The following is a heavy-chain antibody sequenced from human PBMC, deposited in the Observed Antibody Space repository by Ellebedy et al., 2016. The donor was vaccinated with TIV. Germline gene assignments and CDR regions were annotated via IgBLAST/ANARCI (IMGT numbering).Heavy chain of an antibody. V-gene: IGHV1-3*04. CDR1: GHTFTSYG. CDR2: FNTGNDNT. J-gene: IGHJ6*02. D-gene: IGHD3-3*01. Sequence: ASVKVSXXASGHTFTSYGIHWVRQAPGQSLEWMGWFNTGNDNTKYSQTFQCRVTITRDTSATTAYMELSSLMSEDTAVYYCATREWQDPMDVWGQGTTVTVSS. CDR3: ATREWQDPMDV.